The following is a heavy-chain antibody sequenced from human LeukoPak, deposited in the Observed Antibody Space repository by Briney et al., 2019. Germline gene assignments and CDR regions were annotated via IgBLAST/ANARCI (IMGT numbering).Heavy chain of an antibody. Sequence: GGSLRLSCAVSGFTFSGFWMSWSRQAPGKGLEWVASINSDGSEGYYADVVKGRFTISRDNAKNSLYLQINSLRAEDTAVYYCARASYSSSSSVWGQGTMVTVSS. J-gene: IGHJ3*01. D-gene: IGHD6-6*01. CDR2: INSDGSEG. V-gene: IGHV3-7*03. CDR3: ARASYSSSSSV. CDR1: GFTFSGFW.